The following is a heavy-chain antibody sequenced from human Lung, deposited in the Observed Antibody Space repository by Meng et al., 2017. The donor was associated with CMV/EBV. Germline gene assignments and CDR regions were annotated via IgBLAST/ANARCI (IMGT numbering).Heavy chain of an antibody. CDR1: GFTLSDSN. D-gene: IGHD2-21*01. CDR3: ATDKGEGFDP. Sequence: GRRVGSGGGLVKPGGSLRLSCAASGFTLSDSNMNWVRQAPGKGLEWVSSISSGSTSIYYADSVKGRFTISRDNAKNSLYLQMNSLRAEDTALYYCATDKGEGFDPWGQGTLVT. V-gene: IGHV3-21*01. CDR2: ISSGSTSI. J-gene: IGHJ5*02.